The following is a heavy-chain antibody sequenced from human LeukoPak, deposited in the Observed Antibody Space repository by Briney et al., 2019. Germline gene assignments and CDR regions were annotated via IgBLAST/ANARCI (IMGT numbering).Heavy chain of an antibody. V-gene: IGHV4-59*08. Sequence: PSETLSLTCTVSGGSISSYYWSWIRQPPGKGLEWIGYIYYSGSTNYNPSLKSRVTISVDTSKNQFSLKLSSVTAADTAVYYCARKPTGTTGYFDYWGQGTLVTVSS. CDR1: GGSISSYY. CDR2: IYYSGST. CDR3: ARKPTGTTGYFDY. J-gene: IGHJ4*02. D-gene: IGHD1-7*01.